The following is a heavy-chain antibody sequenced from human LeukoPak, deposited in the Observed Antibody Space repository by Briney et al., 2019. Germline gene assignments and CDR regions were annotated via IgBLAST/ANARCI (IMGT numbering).Heavy chain of an antibody. D-gene: IGHD3-10*01. CDR1: GGSISGSPYY. CDR3: ARLITTAAPEQYFQR. CDR2: IHYSGTT. Sequence: SETLSLTCSVSGGSISGSPYYWGWLRQPPGRGLEWIATIHYSGTTSYNPSLKSRVTISVDTSKNEFSLTLTSATAADTAVYYCARLITTAAPEQYFQRWGQGSLVTVSS. V-gene: IGHV4-39*01. J-gene: IGHJ1*01.